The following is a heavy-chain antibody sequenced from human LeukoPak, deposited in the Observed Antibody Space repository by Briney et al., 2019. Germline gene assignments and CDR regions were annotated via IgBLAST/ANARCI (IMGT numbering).Heavy chain of an antibody. CDR2: VNHRGGT. CDR1: GESFRGYY. Sequence: SETLSLTCDVCGESFRGYYWSWILQPPGKGVECIGEVNHRGGTNYNPSLKGRVTISLDTSKKQFSLNLSSVTPADTAMYLCARGRTGYQLLPTKKNYSYYYVDVWGKGTSVTVSS. V-gene: IGHV4-34*01. J-gene: IGHJ6*03. CDR3: ARGRTGYQLLPTKKNYSYYYVDV. D-gene: IGHD2-2*01.